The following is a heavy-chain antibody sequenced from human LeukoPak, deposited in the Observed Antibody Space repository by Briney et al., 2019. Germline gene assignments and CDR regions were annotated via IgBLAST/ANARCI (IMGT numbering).Heavy chain of an antibody. J-gene: IGHJ4*02. CDR3: AKDEYSGISFDY. Sequence: GGSLRLSCAASGFTFSSYAMSWVRQAPGKGLEWVSVISGSGDNTYYADSVKGRFTISRDNSKNTLYLQMNSLRAEDTAVYYCAKDEYSGISFDYWGQGTLVTVSS. CDR2: ISGSGDNT. V-gene: IGHV3-23*01. D-gene: IGHD1-26*01. CDR1: GFTFSSYA.